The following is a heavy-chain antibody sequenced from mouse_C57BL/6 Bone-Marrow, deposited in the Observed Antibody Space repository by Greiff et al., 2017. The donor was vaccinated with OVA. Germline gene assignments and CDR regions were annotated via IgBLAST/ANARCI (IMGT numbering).Heavy chain of an antibody. CDR2: ISSGGSYT. D-gene: IGHD2-4*01. CDR3: AREDYDGALFAY. J-gene: IGHJ3*01. V-gene: IGHV5-6*01. CDR1: GFTFSSYG. Sequence: VQLKESGGDLVKPGGSLKLSCAASGFTFSSYGMSWVRQTPDKRLEWVATISSGGSYTYYPDSVKGRFTISRDNAKNTLYLQMSSLKSEDTAMYYCAREDYDGALFAYWGQGTLVTVSA.